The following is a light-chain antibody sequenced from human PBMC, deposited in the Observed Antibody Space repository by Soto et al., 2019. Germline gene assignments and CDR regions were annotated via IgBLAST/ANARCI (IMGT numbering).Light chain of an antibody. CDR1: QSVNSY. Sequence: EIVLTQSPATLSLSPGERATLSCRASQSVNSYLAWYQQKPGQAPRLLIYDASNRATGIPARFSGSGSGTDFTLTIGILEPEDFAVSYCQQRGDWPPDITFGGRTKVVIK. V-gene: IGKV3-11*01. J-gene: IGKJ4*01. CDR2: DAS. CDR3: QQRGDWPPDIT.